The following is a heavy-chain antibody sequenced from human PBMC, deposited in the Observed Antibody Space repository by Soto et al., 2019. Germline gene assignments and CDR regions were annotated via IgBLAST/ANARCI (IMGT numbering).Heavy chain of an antibody. J-gene: IGHJ4*02. Sequence: GASVKVSCKASGYTFTSYYMHWVRQAPGQGLEWMGIINPSGGSSSYAQKFQGRVTMTRDTSTSTVYMELSSLRSEDTAVYYCARDIINSSGYYGFDYWGQGTLVTVSS. CDR1: GYTFTSYY. CDR3: ARDIINSSGYYGFDY. CDR2: INPSGGSS. V-gene: IGHV1-46*01. D-gene: IGHD3-22*01.